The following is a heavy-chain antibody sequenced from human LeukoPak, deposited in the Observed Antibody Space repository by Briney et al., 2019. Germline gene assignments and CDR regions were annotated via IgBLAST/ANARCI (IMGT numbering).Heavy chain of an antibody. Sequence: SETLSLTCAVYGGSFSGYYWSWIRQPPGKGLEWIGEINHSGSTNYNPSLKSRVTISVDTSKNQFSLKLSSVTAADTAVYYCARGLTYYYDSSGYYFDYWGQGTLVTVSS. V-gene: IGHV4-34*01. CDR2: INHSGST. D-gene: IGHD3-22*01. J-gene: IGHJ4*02. CDR1: GGSFSGYY. CDR3: ARGLTYYYDSSGYYFDY.